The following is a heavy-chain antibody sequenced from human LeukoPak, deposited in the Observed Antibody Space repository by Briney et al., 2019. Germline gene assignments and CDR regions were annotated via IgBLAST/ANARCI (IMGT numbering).Heavy chain of an antibody. D-gene: IGHD3-10*01. Sequence: PSETLSLTCTVSGGSISSYYRSWIRQPPGKGLEWIGYIYYSGSTNYNPSLKSRVTISVDTSKNQFSLKLSSVTAADTAVYYCARGTEVVLLWFGELLGWGQGTLVTVSS. V-gene: IGHV4-59*01. J-gene: IGHJ4*02. CDR2: IYYSGST. CDR1: GGSISSYY. CDR3: ARGTEVVLLWFGELLG.